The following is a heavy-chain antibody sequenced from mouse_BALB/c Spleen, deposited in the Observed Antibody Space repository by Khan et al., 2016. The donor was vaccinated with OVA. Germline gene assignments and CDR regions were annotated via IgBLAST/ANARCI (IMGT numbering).Heavy chain of an antibody. CDR2: INTSTGEP. CDR1: GYTFTNYG. V-gene: IGHV9-1*02. J-gene: IGHJ1*01. D-gene: IGHD6-2*01. Sequence: LVESGPELKKPGETVKISCKASGYTFTNYGMNWVKQAPGKGLKWMGWINTSTGEPTYADDFQGRFAFSLETSASTAYLQLSNLTYEDMTTVFCGRISSGWYSDVWGAGTTVTVSA. CDR3: GRISSGWYSDV.